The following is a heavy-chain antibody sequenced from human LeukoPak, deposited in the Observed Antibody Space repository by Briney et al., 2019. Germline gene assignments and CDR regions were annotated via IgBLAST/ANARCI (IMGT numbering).Heavy chain of an antibody. CDR1: GFIVSSNY. CDR2: IYSGGRT. CDR3: ARDGGGYGGPDY. V-gene: IGHV3-53*01. J-gene: IGHJ4*02. Sequence: GGSLRLSCAASGFIVSSNYMSWVRQAPGKGLEWVSLIYSGGRTYYADSVKGRFTISRDNAKNKLYLQMNSLRAEDTAVYYCARDGGGYGGPDYWGQGTLVTVSS. D-gene: IGHD4-23*01.